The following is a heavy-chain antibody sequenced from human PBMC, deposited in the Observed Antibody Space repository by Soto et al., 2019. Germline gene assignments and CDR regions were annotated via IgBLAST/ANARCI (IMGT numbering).Heavy chain of an antibody. J-gene: IGHJ4*02. CDR1: GGSISSSC. CDR2: IYYSGST. V-gene: IGHV4-59*08. D-gene: IGHD5-18*01. Sequence: SGTPSLACTFSGGSISSSCLTWIIQPPGKGLEWIGYIYYSGSTNYNPSLKSRVTISVDMSQNQFSLKLTSVTAADTAVYYCARHGAIYSNSWYDFDYWGQGTLVTVSS. CDR3: ARHGAIYSNSWYDFDY.